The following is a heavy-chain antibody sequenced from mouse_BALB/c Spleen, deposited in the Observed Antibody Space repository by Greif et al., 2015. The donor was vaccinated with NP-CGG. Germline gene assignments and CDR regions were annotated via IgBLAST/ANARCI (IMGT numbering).Heavy chain of an antibody. J-gene: IGHJ3*01. CDR2: IDPENGDT. D-gene: IGHD1-1*01. V-gene: IGHV14-4*02. CDR1: GFNIKDYY. Sequence: VQLQQSGAELVRSGASVKLSCTASGFNIKDYYMHWVKQRPEQGLEWIGWIDPENGDTEYAPKFQGKATMTADTSSNTAYLQLSSLTSEDTAVYYCISYYGSSYGFAYWGQGTLVTVSA. CDR3: ISYYGSSYGFAY.